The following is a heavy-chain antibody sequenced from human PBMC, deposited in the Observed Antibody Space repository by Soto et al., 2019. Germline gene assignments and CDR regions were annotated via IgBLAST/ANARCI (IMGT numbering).Heavy chain of an antibody. CDR2: INSDASST. D-gene: IGHD3-10*01. V-gene: IGHV3-74*01. CDR3: ARVWTMVRAVNSYYYYGLDV. J-gene: IGHJ6*02. CDR1: GFTFSDYW. Sequence: GGSLRLSCAVSGFTFSDYWMHWVRQAPGKGLVWVARINSDASSTTYADSVTGRFTVSRDNAKHTLSLQMNGLRAEDTAVYYCARVWTMVRAVNSYYYYGLDVWGPGTTVTVSS.